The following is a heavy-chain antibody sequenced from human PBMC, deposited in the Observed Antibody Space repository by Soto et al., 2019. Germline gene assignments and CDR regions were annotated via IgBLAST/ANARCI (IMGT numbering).Heavy chain of an antibody. V-gene: IGHV4-31*03. CDR2: IYYSGST. D-gene: IGHD3-10*01. CDR3: ASMGYHYGSGSYPLDY. CDR1: GGSISSGGYY. J-gene: IGHJ4*02. Sequence: SETLSLTCTVSGGSISSGGYYWSWIRQHPGKGLEWIGYIYYSGSTYYNPSLKSRVTISVDTSKNQFSLKLRSVTAADTAVYYCASMGYHYGSGSYPLDYWGQGTLVTVSS.